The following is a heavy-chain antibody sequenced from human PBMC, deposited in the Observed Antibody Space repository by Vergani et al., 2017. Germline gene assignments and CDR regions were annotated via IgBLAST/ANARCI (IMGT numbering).Heavy chain of an antibody. CDR1: GGSMSGYY. CDR3: GRVADFYGLESRLLDL. CDR2: MNHSGST. D-gene: IGHD3-10*01. V-gene: IGHV4-59*01. J-gene: IGHJ5*02. Sequence: QVRLQESGPGLVKPSETLSLTCSVSGGSMSGYYWSWIRQPPGKELEWIGYMNHSGSTNYNPSLETRVTISGDTSKNQFSLKLNSVTAADTAVYYCGRVADFYGLESRLLDLWGQGILVTVSS.